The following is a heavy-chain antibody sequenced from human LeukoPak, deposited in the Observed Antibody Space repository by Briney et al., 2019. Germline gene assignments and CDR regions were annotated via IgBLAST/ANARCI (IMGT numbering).Heavy chain of an antibody. J-gene: IGHJ4*02. D-gene: IGHD5-12*01. CDR3: AKVRVISGYDPIDY. CDR1: GGSISSGDYY. V-gene: IGHV4-30-4*01. Sequence: PSETLSLTCTVSGGSISSGDYYWSWIRQPPGKGLEWIGYIYYSGNTYYNPSLKSRFTISLDTSKNQFSLRLSSVTAADTAVYYCAKVRVISGYDPIDYWGQGTLVTVSS. CDR2: IYYSGNT.